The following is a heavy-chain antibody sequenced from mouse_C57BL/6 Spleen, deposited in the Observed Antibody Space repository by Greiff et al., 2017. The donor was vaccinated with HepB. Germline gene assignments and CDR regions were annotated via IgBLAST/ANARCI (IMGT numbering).Heavy chain of an antibody. V-gene: IGHV1-82*01. J-gene: IGHJ2*01. D-gene: IGHD1-1*01. Sequence: QVQLQQSGPELVKPGASVKISCKASGYAFSSSWMNWVKQRPGKGLEWIGRIYPGDGDTNYNGKFKGKATLTADKSSITAYMQLSSLTSEDSAVYFCARGVVARGLYFDYWGQGTTLTVSS. CDR3: ARGVVARGLYFDY. CDR1: GYAFSSSW. CDR2: IYPGDGDT.